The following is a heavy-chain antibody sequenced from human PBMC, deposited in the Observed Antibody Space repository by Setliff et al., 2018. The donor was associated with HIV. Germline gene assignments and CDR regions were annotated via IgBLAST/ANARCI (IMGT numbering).Heavy chain of an antibody. CDR2: INTITGNP. V-gene: IGHV7-4-1*02. J-gene: IGHJ4*02. CDR1: GYTFTSYA. Sequence: ASVKVSCKASGYTFTSYAMHWVRQAPGQRLEWMGWINTITGNPTYAQGFTGRFVFSLDTSVSTAYLQISSLKAEDTAVYYCAREGYCSGGSCQGHFDYWGQGTLVTVSS. CDR3: AREGYCSGGSCQGHFDY. D-gene: IGHD2-15*01.